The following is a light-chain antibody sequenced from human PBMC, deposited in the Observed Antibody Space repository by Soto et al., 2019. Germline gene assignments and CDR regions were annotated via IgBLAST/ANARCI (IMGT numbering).Light chain of an antibody. Sequence: DIQMTQSPSSLSASVGDRVTITCRASQGISSYLAWYQQKPGKVPKLLISAASTLQSGVPSRFSGSGSGTDFTLTISSLQPEDFATYYCQQSYSTPHTFGQGTRLEIK. CDR3: QQSYSTPHT. J-gene: IGKJ5*01. V-gene: IGKV1-27*01. CDR1: QGISSY. CDR2: AAS.